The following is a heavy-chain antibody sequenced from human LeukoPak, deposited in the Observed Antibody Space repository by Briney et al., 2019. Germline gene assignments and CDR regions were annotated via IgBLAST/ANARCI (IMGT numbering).Heavy chain of an antibody. CDR2: IYPGDSDT. J-gene: IGHJ4*02. CDR3: ARQSGSYYFDY. Sequence: GESLKISCKGSGYGFTSYWIGWVRQMPGKGLEWMGIIYPGDSDTRYSPSFQGQVTISDDKSISTAYLQWSSLKTSDASIYYCARQSGSYYFDYWGQGTLFTVSS. D-gene: IGHD1-26*01. V-gene: IGHV5-51*01. CDR1: GYGFTSYW.